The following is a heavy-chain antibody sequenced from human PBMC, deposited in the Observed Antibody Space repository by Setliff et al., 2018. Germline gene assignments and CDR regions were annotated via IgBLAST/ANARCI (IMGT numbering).Heavy chain of an antibody. J-gene: IGHJ6*04. V-gene: IGHV1-69*13. D-gene: IGHD3-22*01. CDR1: GGSFSTYA. CDR2: IIPIFGTT. CDR3: ARANYYDSSGHSVYGMDV. Sequence: SVKVSCKASGGSFSTYAISWARQAPGQGLEWMGVIIPIFGTTNNAQKFQGRVTITADESTSTAYMELSSLRSEDTAVYYCARANYYDSSGHSVYGMDVWGKGTTVTVSS.